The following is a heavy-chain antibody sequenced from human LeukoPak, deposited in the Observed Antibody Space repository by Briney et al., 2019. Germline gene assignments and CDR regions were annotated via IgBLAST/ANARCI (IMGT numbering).Heavy chain of an antibody. Sequence: PGGSLRLSCAASGFTFSTYGMSWVRQAPGKGLEWVSAMSGSGGTTYYADSVKGRLTISRDNSKNTLYLQMNSLRAEDTAVYYCAKDRLGATLYFDDWGQGTLVTVSS. V-gene: IGHV3-23*01. J-gene: IGHJ4*02. CDR1: GFTFSTYG. CDR2: MSGSGGTT. CDR3: AKDRLGATLYFDD. D-gene: IGHD1-26*01.